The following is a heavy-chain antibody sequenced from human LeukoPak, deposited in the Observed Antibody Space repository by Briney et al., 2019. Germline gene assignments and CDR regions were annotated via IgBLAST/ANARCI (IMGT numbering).Heavy chain of an antibody. CDR2: IKQDGSEK. V-gene: IGHV3-7*03. CDR3: ARDQPFGSY. D-gene: IGHD3-10*01. CDR1: GFTFSNAW. Sequence: GGSLRLSCAASGFTFSNAWMSWVRQAPGKGLEWVANIKQDGSEKNYVDSVKGRFIISRDNAKNSLYLQANSLRAEDTAVYYCARDQPFGSYWGQGTLVTVSS. J-gene: IGHJ4*02.